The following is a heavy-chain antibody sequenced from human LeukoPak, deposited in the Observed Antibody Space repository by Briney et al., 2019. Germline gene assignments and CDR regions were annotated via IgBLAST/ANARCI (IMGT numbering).Heavy chain of an antibody. CDR1: GGSISSSNW. CDR2: IYHSGST. V-gene: IGHV4-4*02. Sequence: SETLSLTCAVSGGSISSSNWWSWVRQPPGKGLEWIGEIYHSGSTNYNPSLKSRVTISVDKSKNQFSLKLSSVTAADTAVYYCARDGFYGDYFNWFDPWGQGTLVTVSS. D-gene: IGHD4-17*01. J-gene: IGHJ5*02. CDR3: ARDGFYGDYFNWFDP.